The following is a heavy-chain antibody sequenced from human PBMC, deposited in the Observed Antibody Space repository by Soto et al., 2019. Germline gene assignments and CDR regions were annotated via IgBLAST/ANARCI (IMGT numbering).Heavy chain of an antibody. CDR1: GGSVNNISDY. Sequence: QVQLQESGPGLVKPSETLSLTCTVSGGSVNNISDYWSWVRQPPGKGLEWIGYIYYSGSADYNPSLGSRVTISLDTSKNQFSLKLSSVTTADTAEYYCARGVGFGYYYYHMDLWGQGTTVTVSS. J-gene: IGHJ6*02. V-gene: IGHV4-61*01. D-gene: IGHD3-10*01. CDR3: ARGVGFGYYYYHMDL. CDR2: IYYSGSA.